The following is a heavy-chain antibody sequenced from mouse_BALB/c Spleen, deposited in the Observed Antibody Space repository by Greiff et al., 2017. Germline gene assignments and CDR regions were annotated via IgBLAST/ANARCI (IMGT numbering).Heavy chain of an antibody. CDR3: ARHGTMSTRTMDY. CDR1: GFTFSSYT. D-gene: IGHD2-4*01. CDR2: ISNGGGST. V-gene: IGHV5-12-2*01. J-gene: IGHJ4*01. Sequence: EVQLVESGGGLVQPGGSLKLSCAASGFTFSSYTMSWVRQTPEKRLEWVAYISNGGGSTYYPDTVKGRFTISRDNAKNTLYLQMSSLKSEDTAMYYCARHGTMSTRTMDYWGQGTSVTVAS.